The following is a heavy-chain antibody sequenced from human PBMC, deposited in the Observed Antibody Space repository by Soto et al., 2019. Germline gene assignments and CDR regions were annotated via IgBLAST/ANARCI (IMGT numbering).Heavy chain of an antibody. CDR2: IYYSGST. J-gene: IGHJ4*02. CDR3: ARRSGYRSSTSCYASGNDY. D-gene: IGHD2-2*01. V-gene: IGHV4-59*08. Sequence: SETMSLTCTVSGGSIGSYDGSWIRQPPGKGLEWIGCIYYSGSTNYNPSLKSRVTISVDTSKNQFSLKLSSVTAADTAVYYCARRSGYRSSTSCYASGNDYWGQGTLVTVSS. CDR1: GGSIGSYD.